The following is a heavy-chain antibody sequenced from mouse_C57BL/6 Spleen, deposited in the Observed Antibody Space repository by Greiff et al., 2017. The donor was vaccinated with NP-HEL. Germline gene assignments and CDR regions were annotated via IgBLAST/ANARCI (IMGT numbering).Heavy chain of an antibody. Sequence: VQLQQSGPVLVKPGASVKMSCKASGYTFTDYYMNWVKQSHGKSLEWIGVINPYNGGTSYNQKFKGKATLTVDKSSSTAYMELNSLTSEDSAVYYCARGGYDGDFFDYWGQGTTLTVSS. CDR1: GYTFTDYY. D-gene: IGHD3-1*01. CDR3: ARGGYDGDFFDY. J-gene: IGHJ2*01. V-gene: IGHV1-19*01. CDR2: INPYNGGT.